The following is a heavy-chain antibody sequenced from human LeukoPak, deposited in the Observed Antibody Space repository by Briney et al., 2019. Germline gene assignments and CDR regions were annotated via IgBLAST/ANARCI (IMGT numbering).Heavy chain of an antibody. D-gene: IGHD5-18*01. J-gene: IGHJ4*02. V-gene: IGHV4-34*01. Sequence: PSETLSLTCAVYGGSFSGYYWSWIRQPPGKGLEWIGEINHSGSTNYNPSLKSRVTISVDTSKNQFSLKLSSVTAADTAVYYCASSTFQADTAMSNRGQGTLVTVSS. CDR3: ASSTFQADTAMSN. CDR1: GGSFSGYY. CDR2: INHSGST.